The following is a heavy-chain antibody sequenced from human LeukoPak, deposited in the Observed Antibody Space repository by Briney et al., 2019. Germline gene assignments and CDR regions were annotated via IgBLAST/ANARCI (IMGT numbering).Heavy chain of an antibody. CDR3: ARDLVTLIRGVFDP. V-gene: IGHV3-48*03. Sequence: SGGSLRLSCAASGFTFSSYEMNWVRQAPGKGLEWVSYISSSGSTIYYADSVKGRFTISRDNAKNSLYLQMNSLRAEDTAVYYCARDLVTLIRGVFDPWGQGTLVTVSS. D-gene: IGHD3-10*01. CDR1: GFTFSSYE. J-gene: IGHJ5*02. CDR2: ISSSGSTI.